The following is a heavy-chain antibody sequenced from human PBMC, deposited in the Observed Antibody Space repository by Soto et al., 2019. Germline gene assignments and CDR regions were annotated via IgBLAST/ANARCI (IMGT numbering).Heavy chain of an antibody. J-gene: IGHJ4*02. CDR3: ATWFSVIRGAKYYFDY. V-gene: IGHV3-74*01. Sequence: EVQLVESEGGLVQPGGSLRLSCAASGFTITNYWMHWVRQAPGKGPVWVSRINSDESSTTYADSVKGRFTISRDNAKNTLYLQMNSLRAEDTAVYYCATWFSVIRGAKYYFDYWGRGTLVTVSP. D-gene: IGHD3-10*01. CDR2: INSDESST. CDR1: GFTITNYW.